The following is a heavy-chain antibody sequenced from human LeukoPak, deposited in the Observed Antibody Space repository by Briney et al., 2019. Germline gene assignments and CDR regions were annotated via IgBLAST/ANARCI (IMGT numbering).Heavy chain of an antibody. Sequence: ASVKVSCKASGYTFTSYAMHWVRQAPGQRLEWMGWINAGNGNTKYSQKFQGRVTITRDTSASTAYMELSSLRSEDTAMYYCARLGLTYSSGWLGSYYYCGMDVWGQGTTVTVSS. D-gene: IGHD6-19*01. CDR2: INAGNGNT. J-gene: IGHJ6*02. CDR1: GYTFTSYA. V-gene: IGHV1-3*01. CDR3: ARLGLTYSSGWLGSYYYCGMDV.